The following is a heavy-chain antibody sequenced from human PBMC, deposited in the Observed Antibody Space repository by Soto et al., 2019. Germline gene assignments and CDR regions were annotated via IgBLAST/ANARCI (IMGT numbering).Heavy chain of an antibody. J-gene: IGHJ4*02. CDR2: IKSDGTVT. CDR3: ARENYDFWSSYYLDY. Sequence: EVQLVESGGGLVQPGGSLRLSCVVSGITFSTYRMHWVRQAPGKGLVWVSHIKSDGTVTHYTDSVRGRFIISRDNAKNTSFLQMNSLRAEDTAVYYCARENYDFWSSYYLDYWGQGTLVTVSS. D-gene: IGHD3-3*01. V-gene: IGHV3-74*01. CDR1: GITFSTYR.